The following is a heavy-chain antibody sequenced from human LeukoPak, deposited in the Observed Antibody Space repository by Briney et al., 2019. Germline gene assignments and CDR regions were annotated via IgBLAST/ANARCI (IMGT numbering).Heavy chain of an antibody. D-gene: IGHD3-3*01. V-gene: IGHV3-23*01. J-gene: IGHJ5*02. Sequence: GGSLRLSCAASGFTFSSFAMSWVRQAPGKGLEWVSAISGSGGSTYYADSVKGRFTISRDNSKNTLYLQMNSLRAEDTAVYYCAKDSPLYDFWSLFDPWGQGTLVTVSS. CDR1: GFTFSSFA. CDR2: ISGSGGST. CDR3: AKDSPLYDFWSLFDP.